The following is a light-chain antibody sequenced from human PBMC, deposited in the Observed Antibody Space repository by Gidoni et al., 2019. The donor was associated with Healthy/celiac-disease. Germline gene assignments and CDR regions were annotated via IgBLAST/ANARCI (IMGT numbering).Light chain of an antibody. V-gene: IGKV1-5*03. CDR2: KAS. CDR3: QQYNSYSWT. CDR1: QSISSW. J-gene: IGKJ1*01. Sequence: QMTQSPSTLSASVGDRVTITCRASQSISSWLAWYQQKPGKAPKLLIYKASSLESGVPSRFSGSGSGTEFTLTISSLQPDDFATYYCQQYNSYSWTFGQGTKVEIK.